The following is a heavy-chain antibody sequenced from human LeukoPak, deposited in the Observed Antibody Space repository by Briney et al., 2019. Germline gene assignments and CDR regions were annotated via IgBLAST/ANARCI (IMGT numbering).Heavy chain of an antibody. CDR2: IDYGGDT. CDR3: ARHPPGLRYFDP. V-gene: IGHV4-59*08. CDR1: GGSISGYY. Sequence: SETLSLTCTVSGGSISGYYWSWIRQPPGKALEWIAYIDYGGDTNSNPSLKSRVTISVDTSKNQFSLRLNSVTAADTAFYYCARHPPGLRYFDPWGQGTLVTVSS. D-gene: IGHD3-9*01. J-gene: IGHJ5*02.